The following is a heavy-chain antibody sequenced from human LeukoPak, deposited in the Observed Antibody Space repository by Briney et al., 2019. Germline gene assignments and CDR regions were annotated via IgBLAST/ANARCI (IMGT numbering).Heavy chain of an antibody. CDR3: ARGHHSSSWYFDY. D-gene: IGHD6-13*01. Sequence: AGGSLRLSCAASGFTFSSYALHWVRQAPGKGLEWVAVISYDGSSKYYADSVKGRFTISRDNSKNTLYLQMNSQRVEDTAVYYCARGHHSSSWYFDYWGQGTLVTVSS. CDR1: GFTFSSYA. J-gene: IGHJ4*02. V-gene: IGHV3-30*04. CDR2: ISYDGSSK.